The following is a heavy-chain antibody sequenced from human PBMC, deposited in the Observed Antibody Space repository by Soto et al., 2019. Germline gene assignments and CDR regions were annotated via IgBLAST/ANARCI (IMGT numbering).Heavy chain of an antibody. D-gene: IGHD3-16*02. V-gene: IGHV4-39*01. J-gene: IGHJ3*02. Sequence: QLQLQESGPGLVKPSETLSLTCTVSGGSISSSSYYWGWIRQPPGKGLEWIGSIYYSGSTYYNPSLKSRVTISVDTSKNQFSLKLSSVTAADTAVYYCARLGVAGLHLGELSPGCDAFDIWGQGTMVTVSS. CDR2: IYYSGST. CDR1: GGSISSSSYY. CDR3: ARLGVAGLHLGELSPGCDAFDI.